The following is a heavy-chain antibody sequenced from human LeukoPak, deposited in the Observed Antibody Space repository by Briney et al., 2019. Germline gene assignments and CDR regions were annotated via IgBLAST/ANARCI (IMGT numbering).Heavy chain of an antibody. J-gene: IGHJ4*02. D-gene: IGHD2-15*01. CDR1: GGSFSGYY. Sequence: SETLSLTCAVYGGSFSGYYWSWIRQPPGKGLEWIGEINHSGSTSYNPSLKSRVTISVDTSKNQFSLKLSSVTAADTAVYYCARGIVVVVAATYYFDYWGQGTLVTVSS. CDR3: ARGIVVVVAATYYFDY. CDR2: INHSGST. V-gene: IGHV4-34*01.